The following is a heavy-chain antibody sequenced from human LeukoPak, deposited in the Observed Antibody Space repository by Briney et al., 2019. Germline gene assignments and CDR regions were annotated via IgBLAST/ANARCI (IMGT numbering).Heavy chain of an antibody. CDR2: ISYTGTYI. D-gene: IGHD1-26*01. Sequence: GGSLRLSCAASAFSLSAYNMNWVRQAPGKGLEWVSSISYTGTYIYYADSVKGRFTISRDNAQNSLYLQMNSLRAEDAAIYYCVRDRGTYRPIDYWGQGTLVTVSS. CDR3: VRDRGTYRPIDY. J-gene: IGHJ4*02. CDR1: AFSLSAYN. V-gene: IGHV3-21*04.